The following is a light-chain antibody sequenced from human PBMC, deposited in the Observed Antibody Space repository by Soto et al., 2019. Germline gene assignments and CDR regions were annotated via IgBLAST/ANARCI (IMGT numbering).Light chain of an antibody. CDR3: QQRSNWLWT. Sequence: EIVLTQSPATLSLSPGERATLSCRASQSVSSYLAWYQQKPGQAPRLLIYDASNRATGIPARFSGSGSGTDFTLNISRLEPEDCAVYYCQQRSNWLWTFGQGSKVEIK. CDR1: QSVSSY. J-gene: IGKJ1*01. CDR2: DAS. V-gene: IGKV3-11*01.